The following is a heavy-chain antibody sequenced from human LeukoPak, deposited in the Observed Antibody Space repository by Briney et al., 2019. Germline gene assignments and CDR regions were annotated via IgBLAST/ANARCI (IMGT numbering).Heavy chain of an antibody. V-gene: IGHV4-30-4*01. Sequence: SQTLSLTCTVSGGSISTGDYYWSWIRQPPGKRLEWVGYIYHSGSTYYNPSLKSRLSISLDTSKNQFSLKLSSVTAADTAVYYCAREGGSGNYKRPVDSWGQGTLVIVPS. J-gene: IGHJ4*02. CDR1: GGSISTGDYY. CDR2: IYHSGST. CDR3: AREGGSGNYKRPVDS. D-gene: IGHD3-10*01.